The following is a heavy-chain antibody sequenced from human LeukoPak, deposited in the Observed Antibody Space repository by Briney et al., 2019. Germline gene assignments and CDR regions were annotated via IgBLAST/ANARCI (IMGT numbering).Heavy chain of an antibody. CDR1: GYDFTKYA. V-gene: IGHV1-18*01. D-gene: IGHD6-19*01. Sequence: ASVKVSCKASGYDFTKYAVQWVRQAPGQGLEWMGWISAYNGNTNYAQKLQGRVTMTTDTSTSTAYMELRSLRSDDTAVYYCARVQPWRSPDFDIWGQGTMVTVSS. CDR3: ARVQPWRSPDFDI. CDR2: ISAYNGNT. J-gene: IGHJ3*02.